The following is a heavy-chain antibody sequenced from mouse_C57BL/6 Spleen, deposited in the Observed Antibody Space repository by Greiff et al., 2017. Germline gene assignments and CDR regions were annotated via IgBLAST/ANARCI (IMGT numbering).Heavy chain of an antibody. J-gene: IGHJ1*03. Sequence: EVQLQQSGPELVKPGASVKIPCKASGYTFTDYNMDWVKQSPGKGLEWIGDINPNNGGTIYNQKFKGKATLTVDTSSSTAYMELRSLTSEDTAVDYCARHDYDAYGYFDVWGTGTTVTVSS. CDR3: ARHDYDAYGYFDV. CDR1: GYTFTDYN. CDR2: INPNNGGT. D-gene: IGHD2-4*01. V-gene: IGHV1-18*01.